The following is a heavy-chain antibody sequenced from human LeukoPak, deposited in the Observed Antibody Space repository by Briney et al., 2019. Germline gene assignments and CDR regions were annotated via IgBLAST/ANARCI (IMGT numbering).Heavy chain of an antibody. CDR2: ISAYNGNT. D-gene: IGHD6-19*01. CDR3: ARVDHSSGTLLDV. J-gene: IGHJ6*02. CDR1: GYTFTSYG. Sequence: ASVKVSCKPSGYTFTSYGISWVRPAPGQGLEWLGRISAYNGNTNYAQKLQGRVTMTTDTSTSTAYMELRSLRSDDTAVYYCARVDHSSGTLLDVWGQGTTVTVSS. V-gene: IGHV1-18*01.